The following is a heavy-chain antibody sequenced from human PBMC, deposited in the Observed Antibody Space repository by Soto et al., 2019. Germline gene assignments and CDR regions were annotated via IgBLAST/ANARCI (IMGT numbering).Heavy chain of an antibody. D-gene: IGHD6-6*01. Sequence: KISCESSGNACATYWVGWAGEVPGKGLEWVAIIYPSDSRTIYSPSLQCEFTISADKSISTGYLQWTTLKASDTAIYYCSEVEYSTSVRYLHHGGQGAPVTVSS. CDR3: SEVEYSTSVRYLHH. J-gene: IGHJ1*01. V-gene: IGHV5-51*01. CDR1: GNACATYW. CDR2: IYPSDSRT.